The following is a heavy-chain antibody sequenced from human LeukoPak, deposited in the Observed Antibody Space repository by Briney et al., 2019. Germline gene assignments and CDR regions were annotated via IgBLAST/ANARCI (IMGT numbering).Heavy chain of an antibody. J-gene: IGHJ6*02. CDR2: IWYDGSNK. CDR3: ARIQLWSGRSYYGMDV. D-gene: IGHD5-18*01. CDR1: GLTFSSYG. Sequence: GGSQRLSCAASGLTFSSYGMHWVRQAPGKGLEWVAVIWYDGSNKYYANSVKGRFTISRDNSKNTLYLQMNSLRAEDTAVYYCARIQLWSGRSYYGMDVWGQGTTVTVSS. V-gene: IGHV3-33*01.